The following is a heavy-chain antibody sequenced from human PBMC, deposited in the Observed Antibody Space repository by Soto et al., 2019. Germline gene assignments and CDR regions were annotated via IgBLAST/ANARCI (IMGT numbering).Heavy chain of an antibody. Sequence: EVQLVESGGALVKPGGSLRLSCAASGFTFGTFTMSWVRQAPGKGLEWVSSIGTTSTYIYYADSVRGRFTISRDNAKNSLYLQMNSLRAEDTAVYFCARVMCGDCSSYYYYSMDVWGQGTTVTVSS. CDR3: ARVMCGDCSSYYYYSMDV. V-gene: IGHV3-21*01. CDR2: IGTTSTYI. J-gene: IGHJ6*02. D-gene: IGHD2-21*02. CDR1: GFTFGTFT.